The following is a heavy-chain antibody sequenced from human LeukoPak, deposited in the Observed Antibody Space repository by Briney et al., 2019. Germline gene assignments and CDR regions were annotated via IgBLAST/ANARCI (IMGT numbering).Heavy chain of an antibody. V-gene: IGHV4-39*01. J-gene: IGHJ4*02. D-gene: IGHD5-18*01. CDR2: IYYSGST. CDR3: ARQPTAMTFGY. CDR1: GDSISSSSYY. Sequence: PSETLPLTCTVSGDSISSSSYYWGWIRQPPGKGLEWIGIIYYSGSTYYNPSLKSRVTISVDTSKNQFYLKLSSVTAADTAVYYCARQPTAMTFGYWGQGTLVTVSS.